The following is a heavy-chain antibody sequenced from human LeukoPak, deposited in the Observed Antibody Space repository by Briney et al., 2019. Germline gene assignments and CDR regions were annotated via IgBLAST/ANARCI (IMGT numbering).Heavy chain of an antibody. CDR1: GYTFTDYY. J-gene: IGHJ4*02. Sequence: GASAKVSCKASGYTFTDYYIHWVRQAPGQGPEWMGWINSNTGDTKYAQKFQDRVTLTQDTSISTAYMELSRLESDDTAVFYCARGRWLQLWGDYWGQGTPLTVSS. V-gene: IGHV1-2*02. CDR2: INSNTGDT. CDR3: ARGRWLQLWGDY. D-gene: IGHD5-18*01.